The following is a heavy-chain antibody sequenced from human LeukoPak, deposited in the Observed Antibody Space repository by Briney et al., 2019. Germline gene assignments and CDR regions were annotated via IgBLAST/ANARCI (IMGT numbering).Heavy chain of an antibody. V-gene: IGHV4-59*08. J-gene: IGHJ3*02. CDR1: GGSISSYY. Sequence: PSETLYLTCTVSGGSISSYYWSWIRQPPGKGLEWIGYIYYSGSTNYNPSLKSRVTISVDTSKNQFSLKLSSVTAADTAVYYCARLRAYCGGDCSSDAFDIWGQGTMVTVSS. CDR2: IYYSGST. CDR3: ARLRAYCGGDCSSDAFDI. D-gene: IGHD2-21*02.